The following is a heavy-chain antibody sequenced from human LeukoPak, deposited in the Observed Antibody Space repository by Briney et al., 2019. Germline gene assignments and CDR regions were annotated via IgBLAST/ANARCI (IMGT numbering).Heavy chain of an antibody. CDR3: ARCLVRALGFDP. Sequence: ASVKVSCKASGYTFTGYYMHWVRQAPGQGLEWMGWINPNSGGTNYAQKFQGRVTMTRDTSISTAYMELSRLRSDDTVVYYCARCLVRALGFDPWGQGTLVTVSS. D-gene: IGHD4/OR15-4a*01. J-gene: IGHJ5*02. CDR1: GYTFTGYY. V-gene: IGHV1-2*02. CDR2: INPNSGGT.